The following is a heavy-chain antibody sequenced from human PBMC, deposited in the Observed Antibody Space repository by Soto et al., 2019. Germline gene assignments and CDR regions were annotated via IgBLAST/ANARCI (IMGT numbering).Heavy chain of an antibody. V-gene: IGHV4-30-4*01. D-gene: IGHD3-16*01. Sequence: PSETLSLTCTVSGGSISSGDYYWSWIRQPPGKGLEWIGYIYYSGSTYYNPSLKSRVTISVDTSKNQFSLKLSSVTAADTAVYYCARAAWDYGTEGGYFDYWGKGTLVTVSS. CDR1: GGSISSGDYY. J-gene: IGHJ4*02. CDR3: ARAAWDYGTEGGYFDY. CDR2: IYYSGST.